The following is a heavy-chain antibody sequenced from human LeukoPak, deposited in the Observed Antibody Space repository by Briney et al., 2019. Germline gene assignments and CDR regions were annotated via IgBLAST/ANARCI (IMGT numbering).Heavy chain of an antibody. CDR2: INPNSGGT. Sequence: ASVKVSCKASGYTFTCYYMHWVRQAPGQGLEWMGWINPNSGGTNYAQKFQGRVTMTRDTSISTAYMELSRLRSDDTAVYYCARDRTKYCRSTSCPLDYWGQGTLVTVSS. D-gene: IGHD2-2*01. CDR3: ARDRTKYCRSTSCPLDY. V-gene: IGHV1-2*02. CDR1: GYTFTCYY. J-gene: IGHJ4*02.